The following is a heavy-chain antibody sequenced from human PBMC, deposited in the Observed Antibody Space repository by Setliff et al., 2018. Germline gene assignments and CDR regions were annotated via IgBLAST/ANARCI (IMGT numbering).Heavy chain of an antibody. D-gene: IGHD2-21*01. V-gene: IGHV1-18*01. CDR3: ARAPRGPLSVVLALDY. CDR1: GYTFTNYG. CDR2: ISTYNGHA. J-gene: IGHJ4*02. Sequence: ASVKVSCKASGYTFTNYGFSWVRQAPGQGLEWMGWISTYNGHANYAQKLQGRVTLTTDTATSTAYMELRSLRSDDTAVYYCARAPRGPLSVVLALDYWGQGTLVTVSS.